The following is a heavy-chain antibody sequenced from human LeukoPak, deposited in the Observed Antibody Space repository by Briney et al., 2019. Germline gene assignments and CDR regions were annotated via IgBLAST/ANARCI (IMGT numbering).Heavy chain of an antibody. Sequence: GGSLRLACAASGFTFDNYGMSWVRQAPGKGLEWVSGINWNGGSTGCADSVKGRFTISRDNAKNSLYLQMNSLRAEDTALYYCARGRIIRGYFDYWGQGTLVTVSS. CDR1: GFTFDNYG. J-gene: IGHJ4*02. D-gene: IGHD2/OR15-2a*01. V-gene: IGHV3-20*04. CDR3: ARGRIIRGYFDY. CDR2: INWNGGST.